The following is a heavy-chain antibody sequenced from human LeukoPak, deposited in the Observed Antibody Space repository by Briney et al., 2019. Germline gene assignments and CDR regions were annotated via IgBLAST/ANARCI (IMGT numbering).Heavy chain of an antibody. Sequence: GGSLRLSCAASGFTFRTYAMHWVRQAPGKGLEYVSAISSNGGSTYYANSVKGRFTISRDDSRNTVYLQVDSLRPDDMAVYYCATLGAEYWGQGTLVTVSS. CDR2: ISSNGGST. CDR3: ATLGAEY. V-gene: IGHV3-64*01. CDR1: GFTFRTYA. D-gene: IGHD3-16*01. J-gene: IGHJ4*02.